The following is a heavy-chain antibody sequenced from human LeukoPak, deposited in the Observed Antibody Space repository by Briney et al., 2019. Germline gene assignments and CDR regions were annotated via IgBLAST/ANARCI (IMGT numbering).Heavy chain of an antibody. Sequence: ASVKVSCKASGYTFTSYAIHWVRQAPGQRLEWMGWINAGNGDTKYSQKFRGRVTITRDTSASTAYMELSSLTSEDTAVYYCARDGYGDYPLGYSDVWGRGTLVTVSS. CDR1: GYTFTSYA. V-gene: IGHV1-3*01. CDR2: INAGNGDT. CDR3: ARDGYGDYPLGYSDV. J-gene: IGHJ2*01. D-gene: IGHD4-17*01.